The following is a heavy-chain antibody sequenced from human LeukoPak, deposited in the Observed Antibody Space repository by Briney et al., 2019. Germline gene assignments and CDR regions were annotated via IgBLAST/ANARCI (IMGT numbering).Heavy chain of an antibody. CDR1: GFTFDEHA. CDR2: INWGATSA. Sequence: GGSLRLSCAASGFTFDEHAMHWVRQPPGKPLEWVSLINWGATSAYYADPVKGRFTISRDNHKNSLSLQMNSLRPEDTALYYCAKDYDVLTGAVDSWGHGTLVTVSS. J-gene: IGHJ5*01. D-gene: IGHD3-9*01. CDR3: AKDYDVLTGAVDS. V-gene: IGHV3-43D*03.